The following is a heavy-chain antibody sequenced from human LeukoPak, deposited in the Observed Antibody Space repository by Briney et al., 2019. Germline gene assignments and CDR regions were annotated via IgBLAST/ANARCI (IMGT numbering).Heavy chain of an antibody. J-gene: IGHJ6*03. D-gene: IGHD3-16*01. V-gene: IGHV4-30-4*08. CDR1: GGSISIGDYY. CDR2: IYYSGSA. Sequence: NPSETLSLTCTVSGGSISIGDYYWSWIRQPPGKGLEWIGYIYYSGSAYYNPSLKSRVTISVDTSKNQFSLKLSSVTAADTAVYYCASMIQDYYYYYYMDVWGKGTTVTVSS. CDR3: ASMIQDYYYYYYMDV.